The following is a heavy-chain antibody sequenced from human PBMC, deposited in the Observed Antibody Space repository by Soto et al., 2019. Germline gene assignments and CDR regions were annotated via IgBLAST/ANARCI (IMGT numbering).Heavy chain of an antibody. J-gene: IGHJ4*02. CDR3: AKWSHYDSSGLFDY. D-gene: IGHD3-22*01. V-gene: IGHV3-30*18. CDR1: GFTFSSYG. CDR2: ISYDGSNK. Sequence: PGGSLRLSCAASGFTFSSYGMHWVRQAPGKGLEWVAVISYDGSNKYYADSVKGRFTISRDNSKNTLYLQMNSLRAEDTAVYYCAKWSHYDSSGLFDYWGQGTLVTVSS.